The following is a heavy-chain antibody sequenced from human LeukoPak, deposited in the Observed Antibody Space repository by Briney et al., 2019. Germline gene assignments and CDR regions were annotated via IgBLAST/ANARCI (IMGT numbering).Heavy chain of an antibody. CDR1: GITLSNYG. Sequence: GGSLRLSCAVSGITLSNYGMSWVRQAPGKGLEWVAGFSGSGGGTNYADSVKGRFTISRDNNKNTLYLQMNSLRAEDTAVYFCAKRGVVIRVILVGFHKEAYYFDSWGQGALVTVSS. V-gene: IGHV3-23*01. CDR3: AKRGVVIRVILVGFHKEAYYFDS. CDR2: FSGSGGGT. D-gene: IGHD3-22*01. J-gene: IGHJ4*02.